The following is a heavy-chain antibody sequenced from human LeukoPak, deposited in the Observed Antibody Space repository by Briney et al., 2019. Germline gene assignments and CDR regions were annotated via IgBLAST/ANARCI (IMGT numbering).Heavy chain of an antibody. J-gene: IGHJ4*02. CDR1: GFTFSNYA. D-gene: IGHD3-9*01. CDR2: ISGGGGST. V-gene: IGHV3-23*01. Sequence: PGGSLRLSCAASGFTFSNYAMSWVRQAPGKGLEWVSGISGGGGSTYYADSVKGRFTISRDNSKNTLYLQMNSLRAEDTAVYYCAKDRRYDILTGYRSPSSGYWGQGTLVTVSS. CDR3: AKDRRYDILTGYRSPSSGY.